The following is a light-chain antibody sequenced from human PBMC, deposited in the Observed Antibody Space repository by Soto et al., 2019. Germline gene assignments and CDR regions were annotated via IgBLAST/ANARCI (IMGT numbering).Light chain of an antibody. V-gene: IGKV1-5*01. CDR1: QSISSW. CDR3: LQDYNYPYT. Sequence: DIQMTQSPSTLSASVVDRVTITCRASQSISSWLAWYQQKPGKAPKLLIYDASSLESGVPSRFSGSGSGTEFTLTISSLQPDDFATYYCLQDYNYPYTFGQGTRLEIK. CDR2: DAS. J-gene: IGKJ5*01.